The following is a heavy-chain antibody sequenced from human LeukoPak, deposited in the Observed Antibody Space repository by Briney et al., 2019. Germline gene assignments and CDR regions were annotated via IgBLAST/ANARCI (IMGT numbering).Heavy chain of an antibody. CDR1: GGSISSYY. CDR2: ICYSGST. D-gene: IGHD3-3*01. CDR3: ARRRSFWSGYYAYGMDV. V-gene: IGHV4-59*01. Sequence: PSETLSLTCTVSGGSISSYYWSWIRQPPGKGLEWIGYICYSGSTNYNPSLKSRVTISVDTSKNQFSLKLSSVTAADTAVYYCARRRSFWSGYYAYGMDVWGQGTTVTVSS. J-gene: IGHJ6*02.